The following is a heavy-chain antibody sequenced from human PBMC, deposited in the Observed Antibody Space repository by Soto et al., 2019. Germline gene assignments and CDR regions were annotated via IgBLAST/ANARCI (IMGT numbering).Heavy chain of an antibody. Sequence: GGSLRLSCAASGFTFSSYAMSWVRQAPGKGLEWVSAISGSGGSTYYADSVKGRFTISRDNSKNTLYLQMNSLRAEDTDVYYCAKLGQNTSKWELPHNWGQGTLVTVSS. CDR2: ISGSGGST. D-gene: IGHD1-26*01. V-gene: IGHV3-23*01. CDR3: AKLGQNTSKWELPHN. J-gene: IGHJ4*02. CDR1: GFTFSSYA.